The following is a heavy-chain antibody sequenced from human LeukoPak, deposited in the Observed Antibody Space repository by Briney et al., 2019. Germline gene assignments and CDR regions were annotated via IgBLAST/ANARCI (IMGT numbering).Heavy chain of an antibody. V-gene: IGHV4-59*01. J-gene: IGHJ1*01. CDR3: ARSGYSYGYGYFQH. Sequence: PSETLSLTCTVHGRSIRSYYCSWIRQPPGRGLERIGYIYYSVSTNYNPSRKSRVTISVDTSKNQFSLKLSSVTAADTAVYYCARSGYSYGYGYFQHWGQGTLVTVSS. D-gene: IGHD5-18*01. CDR2: IYYSVST. CDR1: GRSIRSYY.